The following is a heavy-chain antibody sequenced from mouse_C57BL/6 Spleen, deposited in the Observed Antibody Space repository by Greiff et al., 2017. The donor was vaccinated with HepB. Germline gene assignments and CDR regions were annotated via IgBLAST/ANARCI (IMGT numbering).Heavy chain of an antibody. CDR3: ARDYYGSSYAMDY. Sequence: VKLMESGPGLVAPSQSLSITCTVSGFSLTSYAISWVRQTPGKGLEWIGVIWTGGGTNYNSALKSRLRISKDNSKSQVFLKMNSLQTDDTARDYCARDYYGSSYAMDYWGQGTSVTVSS. CDR2: IWTGGGT. D-gene: IGHD1-1*01. CDR1: GFSLTSYA. V-gene: IGHV2-9-1*01. J-gene: IGHJ4*01.